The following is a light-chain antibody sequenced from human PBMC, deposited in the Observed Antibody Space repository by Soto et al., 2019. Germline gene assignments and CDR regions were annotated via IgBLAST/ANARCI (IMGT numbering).Light chain of an antibody. CDR3: AAWDGSLNNVL. V-gene: IGLV1-44*01. J-gene: IGLJ2*01. CDR1: GSSIGTNT. Sequence: QSALTQPPSASGTPGQRVTIACSGSGSSIGTNTVNWYRQLPGTAPKLLIYGDNQRPSGVPDRFSGSKSGTSASLAISGLQSEDEAHYYCAAWDGSLNNVLFGGGTKLTVL. CDR2: GDN.